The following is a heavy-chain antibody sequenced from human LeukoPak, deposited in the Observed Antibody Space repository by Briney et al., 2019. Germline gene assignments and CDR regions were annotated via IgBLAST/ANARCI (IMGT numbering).Heavy chain of an antibody. V-gene: IGHV4-59*01. CDR2: VFISGRG. CDR3: AGRQHIVVVTATRGSFDM. CDR1: GGSISSYY. J-gene: IGHJ3*02. D-gene: IGHD2-21*02. Sequence: SETLSLTCTVSGGSISSYYWIWIWQRPGQGLEWIGYVFISGRGNSNPSLRSRVTMSVVTSKNQFSLTLSSLTAADTAVYYCAGRQHIVVVTATRGSFDMWGQGTMVTVSS.